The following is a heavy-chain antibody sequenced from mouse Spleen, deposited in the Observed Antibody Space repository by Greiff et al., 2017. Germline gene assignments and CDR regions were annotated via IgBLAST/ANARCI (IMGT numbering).Heavy chain of an antibody. CDR3: ARETGSPNWYFDV. V-gene: IGHV1-52*01. CDR1: GYTFTSYW. CDR2: IDPSDSET. J-gene: IGHJ1*01. D-gene: IGHD1-1*02. Sequence: VQLQQPGAELVRPGSSVKLSCKASGYTFTSYWMHWVKQRPIQGLEWIGNIDPSDSETHYNQKFKDKATLTVDKSSSTAYMQLSSLTSEDSAVYYCARETGSPNWYFDVWGAGTTVTVSS.